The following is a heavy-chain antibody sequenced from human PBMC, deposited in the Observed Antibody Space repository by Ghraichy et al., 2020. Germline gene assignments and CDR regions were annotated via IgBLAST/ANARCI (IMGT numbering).Heavy chain of an antibody. V-gene: IGHV3-74*01. Sequence: GGSLRLSCAASGFTFSSYWMHWVRQAPGKGLVWVSRINTDGSYTSYADSVKGRFTISRDNAKNTLYVEMNSLRAEDTAVYYCVRGTNGWYGIDYWGQGTLVTVSS. CDR3: VRGTNGWYGIDY. CDR1: GFTFSSYW. J-gene: IGHJ4*02. CDR2: INTDGSYT. D-gene: IGHD6-19*01.